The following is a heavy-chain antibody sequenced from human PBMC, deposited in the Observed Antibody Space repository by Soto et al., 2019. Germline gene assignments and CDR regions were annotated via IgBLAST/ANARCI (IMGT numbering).Heavy chain of an antibody. CDR1: GFTFSTYT. V-gene: IGHV3-21*01. CDR2: ISSSSNYI. Sequence: EVQVVDSGGGLVKPGGSLRLSCAASGFTFSTYTMNWVRQAPGKGLEWVSSISSSSNYIYYADSLKGRFTISRDNAKNSLVLQMDSLRAEDTAVYYCARGYIAMDYWGQGTLVTVSS. D-gene: IGHD2-21*01. CDR3: ARGYIAMDY. J-gene: IGHJ4*02.